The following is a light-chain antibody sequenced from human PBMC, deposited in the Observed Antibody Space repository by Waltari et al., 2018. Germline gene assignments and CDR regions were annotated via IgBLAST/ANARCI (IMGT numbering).Light chain of an antibody. CDR2: QVT. CDR1: SSDVVGYNY. J-gene: IGLJ2*01. CDR3: CSYTSRHTVV. V-gene: IGLV2-14*01. Sequence: QSALTQPASVSGSPGQTITISCTGTSSDVVGYNYVSCYQQHPGKVPKLMIFQVTIRPSGVSNLFAGSTSGSTASLTISGLQAENEADYYFCSYTSRHTVVYGGGTKLTVL.